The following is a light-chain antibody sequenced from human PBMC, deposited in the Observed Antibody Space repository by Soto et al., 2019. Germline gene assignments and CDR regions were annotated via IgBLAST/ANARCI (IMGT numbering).Light chain of an antibody. J-gene: IGKJ1*01. CDR1: QSVSSNY. CDR3: QQYGGSPRT. Sequence: IVLTQSPGTLSLSPGDRATLSCRASQSVSSNYLAWYQQKPGQAPRLLSYGASSRATGIPDRFSGSGSGTEFTLTISRLEPEDFAVYYCQQYGGSPRTFGQGTKVDIK. V-gene: IGKV3-20*01. CDR2: GAS.